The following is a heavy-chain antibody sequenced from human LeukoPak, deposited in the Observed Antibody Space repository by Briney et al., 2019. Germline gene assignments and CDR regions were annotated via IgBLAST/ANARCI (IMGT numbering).Heavy chain of an antibody. D-gene: IGHD3-22*01. Sequence: SETLSLTCTVSGGSISSGGYYWSWIRQHPGKGLEWIGYIYYSGSTYYNPSLKSRVTISVDTSKNQFSLKLSSVTAADTAVYYCARVCYYDSSGEESYYYYYMDVWGKGTTVTVSS. CDR2: IYYSGST. V-gene: IGHV4-31*03. J-gene: IGHJ6*03. CDR3: ARVCYYDSSGEESYYYYYMDV. CDR1: GGSISSGGYY.